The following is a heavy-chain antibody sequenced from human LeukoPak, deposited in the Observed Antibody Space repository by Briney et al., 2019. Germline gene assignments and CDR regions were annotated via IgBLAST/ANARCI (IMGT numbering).Heavy chain of an antibody. CDR3: AREGEHYVGVEYYYYGMDV. Sequence: GGSPRLSCAASGFTVNNNYMSWVRQAPGKGLEWVSVIYSGGSTYYADSVKGRFTISRDNSKNTVYLQMISLRAEDTAVYYCAREGEHYVGVEYYYYGMDVWGQGTTVTVSS. D-gene: IGHD1-26*01. V-gene: IGHV3-66*01. CDR2: IYSGGST. J-gene: IGHJ6*02. CDR1: GFTVNNNY.